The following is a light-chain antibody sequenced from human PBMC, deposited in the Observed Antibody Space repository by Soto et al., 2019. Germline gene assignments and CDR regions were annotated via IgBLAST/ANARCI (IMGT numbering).Light chain of an antibody. Sequence: EIVLTQSPATLWLSPGEIATLSCGASQIVKNRYVAWYQQKPGLAPRLLIYDASTRATGIPDRFSGSGSGPDFTLTINRLEPEDFAVYYCQHYYDTPGTFGQGTRLEIK. J-gene: IGKJ5*01. CDR3: QHYYDTPGT. V-gene: IGKV3D-20*01. CDR1: QIVKNRY. CDR2: DAS.